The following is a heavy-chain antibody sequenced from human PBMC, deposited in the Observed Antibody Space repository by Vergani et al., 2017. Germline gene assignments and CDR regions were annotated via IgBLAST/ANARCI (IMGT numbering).Heavy chain of an antibody. D-gene: IGHD3-3*01. CDR1: GFTFSSYW. J-gene: IGHJ4*02. CDR2: IKQDGSEK. Sequence: EVQLVESGGGLVQPGGSLRLSCAASGFTFSSYWMSWVRQAPGKGLEWVANIKQDGSEKYYVDSVKGRFTISRDNAKNSLYLQMNSLRAEDTAVYYCARDTSYYDFWSGRYFDYWGRGTLVTVSS. CDR3: ARDTSYYDFWSGRYFDY. V-gene: IGHV3-7*03.